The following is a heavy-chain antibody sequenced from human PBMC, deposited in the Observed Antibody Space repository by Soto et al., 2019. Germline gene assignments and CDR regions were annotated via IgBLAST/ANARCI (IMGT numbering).Heavy chain of an antibody. CDR1: GFTFSNYA. V-gene: IGHV3-23*01. J-gene: IGHJ4*02. CDR2: IHRSGRST. D-gene: IGHD3-22*01. Sequence: EVQLLESGGGLVQPGGSLRLSCAASGFTFSNYAMTWVRQAPGKGLEWVSTIHRSGRSTYYADSVKGRFTISRDNSKNTLYLQMNSLRAEDTAVYFCAKEVDDYYDSSHNLDCWVRGTLVTVSS. CDR3: AKEVDDYYDSSHNLDC.